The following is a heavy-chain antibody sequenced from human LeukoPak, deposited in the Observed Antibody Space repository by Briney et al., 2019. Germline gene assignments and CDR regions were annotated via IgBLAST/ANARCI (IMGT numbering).Heavy chain of an antibody. D-gene: IGHD6-13*01. J-gene: IGHJ4*02. Sequence: GGSLRLSCAASGFTFSNYWMSGVRQAPGKGLEWVANIKQDASEKYYVDSVMGRFTISRDNAKNSLYLQMNSLRAEDTAVYYCARGYNTNWYRYYFDYWGQGTLVTVSS. CDR2: IKQDASEK. CDR3: ARGYNTNWYRYYFDY. V-gene: IGHV3-7*04. CDR1: GFTFSNYW.